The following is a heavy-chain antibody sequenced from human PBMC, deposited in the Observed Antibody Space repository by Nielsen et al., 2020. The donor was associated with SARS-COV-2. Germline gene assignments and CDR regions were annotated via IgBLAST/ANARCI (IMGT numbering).Heavy chain of an antibody. CDR1: GGSVTSATYY. Sequence: GSLRLSCIVSGGSVTSATYYWIWIRQPPGKGLEWMGHMHNSGTTRYNPSLRSRVTMSVGTSKNQFSLKLTSVTTADTAVYYCARGTDLLKGHSVSLDFWGPGSLVTVSS. D-gene: IGHD3-9*01. CDR3: ARGTDLLKGHSVSLDF. J-gene: IGHJ4*02. CDR2: MHNSGTT. V-gene: IGHV4-61*01.